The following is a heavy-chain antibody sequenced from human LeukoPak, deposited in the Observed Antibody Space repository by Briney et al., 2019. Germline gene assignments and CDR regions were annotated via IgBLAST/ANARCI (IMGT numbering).Heavy chain of an antibody. V-gene: IGHV3-9*01. Sequence: PGGSLRLSCAASGFTFDDYAMHWVRQAPGKGLEWVSGISWNSGSIGYADSVKGRFTISRDSAKNSLCLQMNSLRAEDTALYYCAKDYGGGGVDYWGQGTLVTVSS. CDR3: AKDYGGGGVDY. CDR2: ISWNSGSI. J-gene: IGHJ4*02. D-gene: IGHD4-23*01. CDR1: GFTFDDYA.